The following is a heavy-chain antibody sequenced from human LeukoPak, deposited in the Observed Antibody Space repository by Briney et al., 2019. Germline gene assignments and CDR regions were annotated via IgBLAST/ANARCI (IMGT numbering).Heavy chain of an antibody. CDR2: ISGRGGST. Sequence: TGGSLRLSCAASGFTFSNYAMSWVRQAPGKGLEWVSAISGRGGSTYYADSVKGRFTISRDNAKNSLYLQMNSLRAEDTAVYYCSVEGWYEGGDDFDYWGQGTLVTVSS. CDR3: SVEGWYEGGDDFDY. J-gene: IGHJ4*02. D-gene: IGHD6-19*01. V-gene: IGHV3-23*01. CDR1: GFTFSNYA.